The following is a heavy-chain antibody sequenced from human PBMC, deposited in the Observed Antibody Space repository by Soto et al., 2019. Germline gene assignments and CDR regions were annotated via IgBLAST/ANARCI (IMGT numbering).Heavy chain of an antibody. D-gene: IGHD6-6*01. V-gene: IGHV4-4*02. Sequence: SETLSLTCAVSGGSISSSSWWSWVRQPPGKGLEWIGEIYHSGSTNYNPSLKSRVTISVDKSKNQFSLKLSSVTAADTAVYYCARLPIAARLSWFDPWGQGTLVTVS. CDR2: IYHSGST. J-gene: IGHJ5*02. CDR1: GGSISSSSW. CDR3: ARLPIAARLSWFDP.